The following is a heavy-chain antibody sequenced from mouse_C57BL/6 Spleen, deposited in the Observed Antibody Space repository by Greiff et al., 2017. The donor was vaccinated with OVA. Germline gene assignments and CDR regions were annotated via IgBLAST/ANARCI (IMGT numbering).Heavy chain of an antibody. J-gene: IGHJ2*01. CDR3: ASEGGNYWFDY. CDR1: GFTFSDYG. D-gene: IGHD2-1*01. CDR2: ISSGSSTI. V-gene: IGHV5-17*01. Sequence: EVMLVESGGGLVKPGGSLKLSCAASGFTFSDYGMHWVRQAPEKGLEWVAYISSGSSTINYADTVKGRFTISRDKATTTLSLQMISLRSEDAAFDYCASEGGNYWFDYWGQGTTLTVSS.